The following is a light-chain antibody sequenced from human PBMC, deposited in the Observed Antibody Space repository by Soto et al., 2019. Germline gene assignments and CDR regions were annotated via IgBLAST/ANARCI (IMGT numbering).Light chain of an antibody. CDR1: SSDIGGYNY. J-gene: IGLJ2*01. CDR3: SSYAGSNNFVV. Sequence: QSALTQPTSASGSPGQSVTISCTGTSSDIGGYNYVSWYQQHPGKAPKLMIYEVSKRPSGVPDRFSGSKSGTTASLTVSGLQAEDEADYYCSSYAGSNNFVVFGGGTKLTVL. CDR2: EVS. V-gene: IGLV2-8*01.